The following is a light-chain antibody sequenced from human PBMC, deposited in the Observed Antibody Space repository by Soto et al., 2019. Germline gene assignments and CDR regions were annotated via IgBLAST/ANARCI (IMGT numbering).Light chain of an antibody. Sequence: EIEMTQSPSSLSASVGDRATITCRASQGIGSYLAWYQQKPGKVPKILIYDASTWQSGSPSRFSGSGSGTAFTLAISSLQSEDVAAYYCQKYYTSPETFGQGTKVEIK. J-gene: IGKJ1*01. CDR3: QKYYTSPET. V-gene: IGKV1-27*01. CDR1: QGIGSY. CDR2: DAS.